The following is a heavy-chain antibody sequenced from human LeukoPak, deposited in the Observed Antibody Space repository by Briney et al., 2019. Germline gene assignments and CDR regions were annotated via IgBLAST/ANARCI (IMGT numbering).Heavy chain of an antibody. CDR1: GFTFSSNY. CDR3: ARVAAAAGAFDI. D-gene: IGHD2-2*01. J-gene: IGHJ3*02. CDR2: IYSGGST. V-gene: IGHV3-53*01. Sequence: GGSLRLSCAASGFTFSSNYMSWVRQAPGKGLEWVSVIYSGGSTYYADSVKGRFTISRDNSKNTLYLQMNSLRAEDTAVYYCARVAAAAGAFDIWGQGTMVTVSS.